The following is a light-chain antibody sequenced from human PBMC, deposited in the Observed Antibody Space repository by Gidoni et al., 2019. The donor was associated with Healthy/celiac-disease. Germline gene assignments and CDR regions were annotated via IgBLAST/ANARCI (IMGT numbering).Light chain of an antibody. Sequence: EMVLTQSPGTLSLSPGERATLPCRASQSVSSSYLAWYQRKPGQAPRLLIYGASSRATGIPDRFSGSGSGTDFTLTISRLEPEDFAVYYCQQYGSSRFTFGPGTKVDIK. CDR3: QQYGSSRFT. V-gene: IGKV3-20*01. CDR2: GAS. J-gene: IGKJ3*01. CDR1: QSVSSSY.